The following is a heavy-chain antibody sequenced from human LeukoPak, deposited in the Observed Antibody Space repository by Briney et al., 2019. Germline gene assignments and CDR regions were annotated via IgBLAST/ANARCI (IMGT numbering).Heavy chain of an antibody. CDR1: GYTFTSYG. Sequence: SVKVSCKTSGYTFTSYGITWVRQAPGQGLEWMGGIIPIFGTANYAQKFQGRVTITADESTRTAYMELSSLRSEDTAVYYCASVGSGRYPFDYWGQGTLVTASS. D-gene: IGHD3-10*01. CDR3: ASVGSGRYPFDY. CDR2: IIPIFGTA. V-gene: IGHV1-69*13. J-gene: IGHJ4*02.